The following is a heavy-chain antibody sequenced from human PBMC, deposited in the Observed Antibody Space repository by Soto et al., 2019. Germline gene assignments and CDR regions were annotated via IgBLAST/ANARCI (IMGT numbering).Heavy chain of an antibody. J-gene: IGHJ1*01. CDR1: GGTFSSYA. D-gene: IGHD3-10*01. CDR2: IIPIFGTA. Sequence: SVKVSCKASGGTFSSYAISWVRQAPGQGLEWMGGIIPIFGTANYAQKFQGRVTITADESTSTAYMELNSLTSEDTAIYYCATDLGVALAPLSILYFQQWGQGTVVTVSS. CDR3: ATDLGVALAPLSILYFQQ. V-gene: IGHV1-69*13.